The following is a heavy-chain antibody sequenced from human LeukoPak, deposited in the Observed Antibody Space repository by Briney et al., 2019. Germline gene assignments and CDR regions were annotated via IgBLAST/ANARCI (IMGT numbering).Heavy chain of an antibody. Sequence: ASLKVSCKASGYTFTSYGISWVRQAPGQGLEWMGWISAYSGNTNYAQKLQGRVTMTTDTSTSTAYMELRSLRSDDTAVYYCARDPPFLGPQLLWFGAPDAFDIWGQRTMVTVSS. V-gene: IGHV1-18*01. J-gene: IGHJ3*02. CDR2: ISAYSGNT. CDR1: GYTFTSYG. CDR3: ARDPPFLGPQLLWFGAPDAFDI. D-gene: IGHD3-10*01.